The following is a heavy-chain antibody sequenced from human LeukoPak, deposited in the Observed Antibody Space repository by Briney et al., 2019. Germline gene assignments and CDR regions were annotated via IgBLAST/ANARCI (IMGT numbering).Heavy chain of an antibody. V-gene: IGHV1-8*03. D-gene: IGHD3-10*01. CDR2: MNPNSGNT. J-gene: IGHJ4*02. CDR3: ARVLWFGELAG. CDR1: GYTFTSYD. Sequence: ASVKVSCKASGYTFTSYDINWVRQATGQGLEWMGWMNPNSGNTGYAQKFQGRVTITRNTSISTAYMELSSLRSEDTVVYYCARVLWFGELAGWGQGTLVTVSS.